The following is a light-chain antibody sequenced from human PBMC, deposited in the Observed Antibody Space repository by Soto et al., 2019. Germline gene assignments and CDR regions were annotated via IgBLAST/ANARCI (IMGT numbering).Light chain of an antibody. CDR1: RGVRSD. CDR2: GAF. CDR3: VQDFNYPLT. V-gene: IGKV1-6*01. J-gene: IGKJ4*01. Sequence: IQMTQSPSSLSASVGDTVTISCRASRGVRSDVAWYQQRPGSVPKVLIYGAFNLYTGVPSRFSGSGYGSDFSLTISSPQPEDSATYYCVQDFNYPLTFGGGTKVDIK.